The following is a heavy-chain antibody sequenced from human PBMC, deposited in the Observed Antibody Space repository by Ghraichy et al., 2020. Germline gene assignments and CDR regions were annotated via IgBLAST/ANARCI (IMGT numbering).Heavy chain of an antibody. CDR2: ISSSSYI. CDR3: AREPYYYDSSGYSRGAFDI. CDR1: GFTFSSYS. D-gene: IGHD3-22*01. V-gene: IGHV3-21*01. J-gene: IGHJ3*02. Sequence: GGSLRLSCAASGFTFSSYSMNWVRQAPGKGLEWVSSISSSSYIYYADSVKGRFTISRDNAKNSLYLQMNSLRAEDTAVYYCAREPYYYDSSGYSRGAFDIWGQGTMVTVSS.